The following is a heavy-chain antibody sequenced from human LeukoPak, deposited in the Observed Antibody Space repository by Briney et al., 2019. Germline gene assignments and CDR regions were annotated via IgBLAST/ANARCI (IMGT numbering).Heavy chain of an antibody. V-gene: IGHV1-69*13. J-gene: IGHJ4*02. CDR1: GGTFISYA. D-gene: IGHD3-22*01. CDR3: ARDYYYYDSSGYYLL. CDR2: IIPIFGTA. Sequence: ASVKVSCKASGGTFISYAISWVRQAPGQGLEWMGGIIPIFGTANYAQKFQGRVTITADESTSTAYMELSSVRSEDTAVYYCARDYYYYDSSGYYLLWGQGTLVTVSS.